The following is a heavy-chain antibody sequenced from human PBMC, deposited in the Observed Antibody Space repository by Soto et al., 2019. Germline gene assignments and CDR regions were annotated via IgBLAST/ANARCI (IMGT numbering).Heavy chain of an antibody. CDR2: IRHVGS. CDR3: AFCPGTDWGLDP. D-gene: IGHD3-10*02. CDR1: GFPFSTYG. Sequence: QMQLVESGGGMVQPGRSLRLSCTASGFPFSTYGMHWVRQAPGKGLEWVAVIRHVGSYYADSVKGRFTISRDNSKNTLHLQMNSLRDEDTAVYYCAFCPGTDWGLDPWGQGTLVTVSS. J-gene: IGHJ5*02. V-gene: IGHV3-33*01.